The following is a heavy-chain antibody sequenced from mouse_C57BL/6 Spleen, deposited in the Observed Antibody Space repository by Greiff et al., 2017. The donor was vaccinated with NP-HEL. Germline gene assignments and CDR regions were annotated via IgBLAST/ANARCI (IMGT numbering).Heavy chain of an antibody. CDR2: ISSGSSTI. J-gene: IGHJ4*01. D-gene: IGHD1-1*01. CDR1: GFTFSDYG. Sequence: EVMLVESGGGLVKPGGSLKLSCAASGFTFSDYGMHWVRQAPEKGLEWVAYISSGSSTIYYADTVKGRFTISRDNAKNTLFLQMTSLRSEDTAMYYCAITTVVPYAMDYWGQGTSVTVSS. V-gene: IGHV5-17*01. CDR3: AITTVVPYAMDY.